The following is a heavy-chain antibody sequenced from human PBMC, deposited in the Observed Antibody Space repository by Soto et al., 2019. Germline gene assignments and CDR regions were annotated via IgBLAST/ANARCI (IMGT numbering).Heavy chain of an antibody. D-gene: IGHD6-13*01. J-gene: IGHJ4*02. V-gene: IGHV5-10-1*01. Sequence: GESLKISCKGSGCSFTSYWISWVRQMPGKGLEWMGRIDPSDSYTNYSPSFQGHVTISADKSISTAYLQWSSLKASDTSMYYCATIGSIIAGTNNFDYWGQGTLVTVSS. CDR3: ATIGSIIAGTNNFDY. CDR2: IDPSDSYT. CDR1: GCSFTSYW.